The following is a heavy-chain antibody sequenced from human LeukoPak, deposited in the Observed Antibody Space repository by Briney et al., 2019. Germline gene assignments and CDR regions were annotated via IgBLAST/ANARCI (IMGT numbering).Heavy chain of an antibody. J-gene: IGHJ4*02. Sequence: PSKTLSLSCTVTGGSISSSSYYWGWIRQPPRTVLAWIGNIYYSGSTYYNPSLMSRVTISVDTSKNHFSLKLSSVTAADTAVYYCARQAVMVAALLDCWGQGTLVTVSS. CDR2: IYYSGST. CDR3: ARQAVMVAALLDC. V-gene: IGHV4-39*01. CDR1: GGSISSSSYY. D-gene: IGHD2-15*01.